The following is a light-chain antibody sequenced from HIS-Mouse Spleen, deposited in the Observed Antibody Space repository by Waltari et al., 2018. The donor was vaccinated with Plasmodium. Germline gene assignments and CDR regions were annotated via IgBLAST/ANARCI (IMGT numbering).Light chain of an antibody. J-gene: IGLJ2*01. CDR1: SSDVGGYNY. V-gene: IGLV2-8*01. Sequence: QSALTQPPSASGSPGQSVTISCTGTSSDVGGYNYVSWYQPHPRKAPKLRIYEVSKRPSGVPERFSGSKSGSTASLTVAGLQAEDEADYYCSSYAGSNNLVFGGGTKLTVL. CDR2: EVS. CDR3: SSYAGSNNLV.